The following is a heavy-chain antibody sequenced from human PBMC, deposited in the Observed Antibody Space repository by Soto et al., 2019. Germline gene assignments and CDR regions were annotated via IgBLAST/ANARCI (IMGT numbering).Heavy chain of an antibody. D-gene: IGHD6-13*01. CDR3: AKPLYSSSWYYYYGMDV. V-gene: IGHV3-23*01. J-gene: IGHJ6*02. CDR1: GFTFSSYA. CDR2: ISGSGGST. Sequence: SLRLSCAASGFTFSSYAMSWVRQAPGKGLEWVSAISGSGGSTYYADSVKGRFTISRDNSKNTLYLQMNSLRAEDTAVYYCAKPLYSSSWYYYYGMDVWGQGTTVTVSS.